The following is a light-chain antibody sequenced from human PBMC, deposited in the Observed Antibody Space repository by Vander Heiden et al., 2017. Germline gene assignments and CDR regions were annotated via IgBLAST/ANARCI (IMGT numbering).Light chain of an antibody. CDR3: AAWDDSLNGSVV. CDR2: SNN. Sequence: SMLTQPPSPSGTPGQRATISCSGSSSNIGSNTVNWYQQLPGTAPKLLIYSNNQRPSGVPDRFSGSKSGTSASRAISGLQSEDEADYYCAAWDDSLNGSVVFGGGTKLTVL. CDR1: SSNIGSNT. J-gene: IGLJ2*01. V-gene: IGLV1-44*01.